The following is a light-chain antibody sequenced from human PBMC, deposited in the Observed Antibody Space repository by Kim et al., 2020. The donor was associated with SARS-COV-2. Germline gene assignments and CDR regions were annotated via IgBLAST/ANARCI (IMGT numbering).Light chain of an antibody. CDR3: QKYDVAPYT. CDR1: QGIYKY. J-gene: IGKJ2*01. V-gene: IGKV1-27*01. Sequence: DIQMTQSPSSLSASVGDRVTITCRASQGIYKYLAWYQQKPGKVPKLLMYDASTLQSGFPSRFSGRGSGTYFTLTISSLQPEDAATYYCQKYDVAPYTFGQGTKLEI. CDR2: DAS.